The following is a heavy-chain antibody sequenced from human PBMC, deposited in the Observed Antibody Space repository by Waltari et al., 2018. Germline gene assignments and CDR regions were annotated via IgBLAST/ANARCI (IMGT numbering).Heavy chain of an antibody. CDR3: ARVDGADIVVVPAAKGGNAFDI. CDR2: ISWNSGSI. J-gene: IGHJ3*02. Sequence: EVQLVESGGGLVQPGRSLRLSCAASGFTLDDYAMHWVRTAPGKGLGGVSGISWNSGSIGYADSVKGRFTISRDNAKNSLYLQMNSLRAEDTALYYCARVDGADIVVVPAAKGGNAFDIWGQGTMVTVSS. D-gene: IGHD2-2*01. CDR1: GFTLDDYA. V-gene: IGHV3-9*01.